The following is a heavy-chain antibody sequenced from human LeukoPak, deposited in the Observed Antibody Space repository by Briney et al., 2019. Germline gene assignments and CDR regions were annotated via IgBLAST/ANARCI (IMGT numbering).Heavy chain of an antibody. CDR1: GYTFTGYY. Sequence: ASVKVSCKASGYTFTGYYMHWVRQAPGQGLEWMGRINPNSGGTNYAQKFQGRVTMTRDTSISTAYMELSRLRSDDTAVYYCARDASPGIAVAGTLYWGQGTLVTVSS. CDR3: ARDASPGIAVAGTLY. V-gene: IGHV1-2*06. CDR2: INPNSGGT. J-gene: IGHJ4*02. D-gene: IGHD6-19*01.